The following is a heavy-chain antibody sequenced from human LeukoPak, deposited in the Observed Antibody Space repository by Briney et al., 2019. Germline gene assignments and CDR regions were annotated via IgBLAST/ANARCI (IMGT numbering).Heavy chain of an antibody. CDR2: IYYSGST. D-gene: IGHD2-2*01. Sequence: SETLSLTCTVSGGSISSSSYYWGWIRQPPGKGLEWIGSIYYSGSTYYNPSLKSRVTISVDTSKNQFSLKLSSVTAADTAVYYCARHIVVVPAAMGGSFDPWGQGTLVTVSS. CDR3: ARHIVVVPAAMGGSFDP. CDR1: GGSISSSSYY. V-gene: IGHV4-39*01. J-gene: IGHJ5*02.